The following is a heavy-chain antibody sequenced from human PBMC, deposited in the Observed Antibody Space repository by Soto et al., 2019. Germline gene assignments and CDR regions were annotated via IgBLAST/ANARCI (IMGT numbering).Heavy chain of an antibody. Sequence: GGSLRLSCAASGFTFDDYAMHWVRQAPGKGLEWVSGISWNSGSIGYADSVKGRFTISRDNAKNSLYLQMNSLRAEDTALYYCAKDVGIAVAGLWNWFDDWGQGTLVTVSS. CDR1: GFTFDDYA. CDR2: ISWNSGSI. V-gene: IGHV3-9*01. J-gene: IGHJ4*02. CDR3: AKDVGIAVAGLWNWFDD. D-gene: IGHD6-19*01.